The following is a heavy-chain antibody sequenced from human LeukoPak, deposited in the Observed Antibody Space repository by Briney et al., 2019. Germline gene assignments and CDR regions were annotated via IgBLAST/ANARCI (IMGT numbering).Heavy chain of an antibody. CDR3: IKDLRLDLHLDTFEI. V-gene: IGHV3-9*01. CDR2: IRWDSGHS. D-gene: IGHD1-7*01. CDR1: GFTFDDYA. Sequence: GGSLRLSCAASGFTFDDYAMHWVRQAPGKGLEWVSRIRWDSGHSVHADAVQGRFTISRDNAKNSLYLQMNNLRPEDTALYYCIKDLRLDLHLDTFEIWGQGTMVTVSS. J-gene: IGHJ3*02.